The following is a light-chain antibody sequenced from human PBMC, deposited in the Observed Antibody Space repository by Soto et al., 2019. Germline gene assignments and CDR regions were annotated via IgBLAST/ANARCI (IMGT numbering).Light chain of an antibody. J-gene: IGLJ1*01. CDR3: QSFDSSLSASV. Sequence: QSVLTQPPSVSGAPGQRVTISCAGSSSNIGAGYDVQWYQQLPGTAPKLLIFGNNNRPSGVPDRFSGSKSGTSASLAITGLQAEDEADYYCQSFDSSLSASVFGTGTKLTVL. CDR2: GNN. CDR1: SSNIGAGYD. V-gene: IGLV1-40*01.